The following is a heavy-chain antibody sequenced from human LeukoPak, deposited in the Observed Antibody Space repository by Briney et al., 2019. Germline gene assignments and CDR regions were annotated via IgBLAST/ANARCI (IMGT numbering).Heavy chain of an antibody. CDR2: IRYDGSNK. V-gene: IGHV3-30*02. Sequence: PGGSLRLSCAASGFTFSSYGMHWVRQAPGKGLEWVTFIRYDGSNKYYADSVKGRFTISRDNSKNTLYLQMNSLRPEDTAVYYCARASSSWYYFDYWGQGTLVTVSS. J-gene: IGHJ4*02. CDR1: GFTFSSYG. D-gene: IGHD6-13*01. CDR3: ARASSSWYYFDY.